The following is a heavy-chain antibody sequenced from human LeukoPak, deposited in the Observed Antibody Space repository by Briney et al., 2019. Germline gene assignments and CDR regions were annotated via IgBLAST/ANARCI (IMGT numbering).Heavy chain of an antibody. CDR1: GGTFSSYA. CDR2: IIPIFGTA. V-gene: IGHV1-69*05. J-gene: IGHJ4*02. Sequence: EASVKVSCKASGGTFSSYAISWVRQAPGQGLEWMGGIIPIFGTANYAQKFQGRVTITTDESTSTAYMELSSLRSEDTAVYYCARDGRITIFGVVDRERYYFDYWGQGTLVTVSS. CDR3: ARDGRITIFGVVDRERYYFDY. D-gene: IGHD3-3*01.